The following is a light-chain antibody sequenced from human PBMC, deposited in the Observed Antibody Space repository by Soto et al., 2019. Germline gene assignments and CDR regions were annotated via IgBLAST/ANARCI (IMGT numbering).Light chain of an antibody. CDR1: QSISSW. Sequence: IQMTQTPFSLSASVGDRVTITCRASQSISSWLAWYQQKPGKAPNLLIYKASTLESGVPSRFSGSGSGTDFTLAISSLQPEDSATYYCLQDINYPWTFGQGTMV. V-gene: IGKV1-5*03. CDR2: KAS. CDR3: LQDINYPWT. J-gene: IGKJ1*01.